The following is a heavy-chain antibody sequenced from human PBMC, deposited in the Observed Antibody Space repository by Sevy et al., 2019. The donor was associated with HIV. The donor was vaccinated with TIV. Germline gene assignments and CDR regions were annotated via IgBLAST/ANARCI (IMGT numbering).Heavy chain of an antibody. CDR2: VYYSGST. CDR3: AREGTGDGYNWFDP. J-gene: IGHJ5*02. Sequence: SETLSLTCTVSGGSISTYYWSWIRQPPGKGLEWIGYVYYSGSTNYNPSLKSRVTMSVDTSKNQFSLKLSSVTAADTSGYYCAREGTGDGYNWFDPWGQGTLVTVSS. V-gene: IGHV4-59*01. CDR1: GGSISTYY. D-gene: IGHD7-27*01.